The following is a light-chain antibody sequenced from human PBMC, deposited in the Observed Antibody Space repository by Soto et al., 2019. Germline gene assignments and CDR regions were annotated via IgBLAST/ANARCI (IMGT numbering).Light chain of an antibody. CDR3: CSYAGSSTYV. Sequence: QSALTQPASVSGSPGQSITISCTGTSSDVGSYNLVSWYQQHPGKAPKLMIYEGSKRPSGDSNRFSGSKSGNPASLTISGLQAEDEADYYCCSYAGSSTYVFGTGTKVTVL. V-gene: IGLV2-23*01. CDR1: SSDVGSYNL. CDR2: EGS. J-gene: IGLJ1*01.